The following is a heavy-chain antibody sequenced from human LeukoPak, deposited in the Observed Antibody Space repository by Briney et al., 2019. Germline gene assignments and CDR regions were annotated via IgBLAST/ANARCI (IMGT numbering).Heavy chain of an antibody. CDR2: INHSGST. Sequence: SETLSLTCAVYGGSFSGYYWSWIRQPPGKGLEWIGEINHSGSTNYNPSLKSRVTISVDTSKNQFSLKLSSVTAADTAVYYCARAHHCSSTSCYDPSLVLCSCGFDYWGQGTLVTVSS. CDR1: GGSFSGYY. CDR3: ARAHHCSSTSCYDPSLVLCSCGFDY. V-gene: IGHV4-34*01. J-gene: IGHJ4*02. D-gene: IGHD2-2*01.